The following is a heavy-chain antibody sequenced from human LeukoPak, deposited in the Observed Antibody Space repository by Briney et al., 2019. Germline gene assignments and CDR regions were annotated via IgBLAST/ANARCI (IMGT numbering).Heavy chain of an antibody. V-gene: IGHV1-69*04. CDR3: ARVGGLIVATV. J-gene: IGHJ6*02. Sequence: GSSVKVSCKASGGTFSSYAISWVRQAPGQGLEWMGRIIPILGIANYAQKFQGRVTITADKSTSTAYMELSSLRSEDTAVYYCARVGGLIVATVWGQGTTVTVSS. D-gene: IGHD5-12*01. CDR1: GGTFSSYA. CDR2: IIPILGIA.